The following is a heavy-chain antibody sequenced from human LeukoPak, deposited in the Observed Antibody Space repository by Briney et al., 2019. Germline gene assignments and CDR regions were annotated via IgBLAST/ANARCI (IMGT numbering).Heavy chain of an antibody. J-gene: IGHJ6*02. Sequence: ASVKVSCKASGYTFTSHGISWVRQAPGQGLEWMGIINPSGGSTSYAQKFQGRVTMTRDTSTSTVYMELSSLRSEDTAVYYCARGDPTTVVTPPYYYYGMDVWGQGTTVTVSS. CDR3: ARGDPTTVVTPPYYYYGMDV. V-gene: IGHV1-46*01. D-gene: IGHD4-23*01. CDR2: INPSGGST. CDR1: GYTFTSHG.